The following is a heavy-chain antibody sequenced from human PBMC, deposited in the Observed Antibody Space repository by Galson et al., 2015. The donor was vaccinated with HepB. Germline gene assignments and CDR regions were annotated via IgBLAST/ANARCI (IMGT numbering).Heavy chain of an antibody. Sequence: SVKVSCKASGGTFSRYAISWVRQAPGQGLEWMGGIIPIFGTANYAQKFQGRVTITADESTSTAYMELSSLRSEDTAVYYCARAYNWNDILIMDVWGQGTTVTVSS. CDR1: GGTFSRYA. V-gene: IGHV1-69*13. J-gene: IGHJ6*02. D-gene: IGHD1-20*01. CDR3: ARAYNWNDILIMDV. CDR2: IIPIFGTA.